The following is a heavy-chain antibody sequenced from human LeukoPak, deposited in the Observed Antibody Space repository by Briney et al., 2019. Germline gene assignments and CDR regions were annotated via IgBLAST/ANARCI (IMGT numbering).Heavy chain of an antibody. CDR3: ASYYDSSGYQHYFDY. Sequence: ASVKVSCKTSGYTFTGYFLHWVRQAPGQGLEWMGRINPNSGDTNYAQKFQGRVIMTRDTSISTAYMELSRLRSDDTAVYYCASYYDSSGYQHYFDYWGQGTLVTVSS. V-gene: IGHV1-2*02. J-gene: IGHJ4*02. D-gene: IGHD3-22*01. CDR2: INPNSGDT. CDR1: GYTFTGYF.